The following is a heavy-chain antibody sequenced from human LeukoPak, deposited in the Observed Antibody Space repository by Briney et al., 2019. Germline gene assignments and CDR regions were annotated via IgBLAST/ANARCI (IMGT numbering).Heavy chain of an antibody. D-gene: IGHD2-15*01. CDR1: GYTFATYY. J-gene: IGHJ4*02. Sequence: GASVKVSCKASGYTFATYYIHWVRQAPGQGLEWMGIINPKTGITNYAQKFQGRVTITRDTSASTVYMDLGSLKSEDTAVYYCARGEDIVVVAAATIEYWGQGALVTVFS. V-gene: IGHV1-46*01. CDR2: INPKTGIT. CDR3: ARGEDIVVVAAATIEY.